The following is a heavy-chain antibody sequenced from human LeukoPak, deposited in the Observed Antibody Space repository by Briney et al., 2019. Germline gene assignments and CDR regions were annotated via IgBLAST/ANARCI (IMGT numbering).Heavy chain of an antibody. V-gene: IGHV1-2*02. CDR1: GYTFTHFA. D-gene: IGHD3-22*01. CDR2: INPNSGGT. J-gene: IGHJ4*02. CDR3: ARVQSEYYYDSSGYYY. Sequence: ASVKVSCEASGYTFTHFAVHWLRQAPGQRLEWMGWINPNSGGTNYAQKFQGRVTMTRDTSISTAYMELSRLRSDDTAVYYCARVQSEYYYDSSGYYYWGQGTLVTVSS.